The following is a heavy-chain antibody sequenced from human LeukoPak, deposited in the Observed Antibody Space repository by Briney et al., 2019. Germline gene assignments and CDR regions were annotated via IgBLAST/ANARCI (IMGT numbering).Heavy chain of an antibody. J-gene: IGHJ4*02. Sequence: ATVKVSCKASGYTFTGYYMHWVRQAPGQGLEWMGWINPNSGGTNYEQKFQGRVTMTRDTSISTAYMELSRLRSDDTAVYYCARDCIAAAGRTFDYWGQGTLVTVSS. CDR1: GYTFTGYY. CDR3: ARDCIAAAGRTFDY. V-gene: IGHV1-2*02. D-gene: IGHD6-13*01. CDR2: INPNSGGT.